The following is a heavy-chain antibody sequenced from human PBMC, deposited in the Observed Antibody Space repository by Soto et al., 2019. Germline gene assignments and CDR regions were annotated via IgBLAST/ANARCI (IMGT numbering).Heavy chain of an antibody. CDR1: EGTFNSYC. V-gene: IGHV3-53*01. CDR3: ARDSTWIPYYHYGMDV. Sequence: GSRRSCDGASEGTFNSYCVSWVRQTRGKGLEWVSVIYSGGNTHYADSVKGRFTISRDNSKNTLYLQMNSLRAEDTAVYYCARDSTWIPYYHYGMDVWGQGTTVTVSS. J-gene: IGHJ6*02. D-gene: IGHD5-18*01. CDR2: IYSGGNT.